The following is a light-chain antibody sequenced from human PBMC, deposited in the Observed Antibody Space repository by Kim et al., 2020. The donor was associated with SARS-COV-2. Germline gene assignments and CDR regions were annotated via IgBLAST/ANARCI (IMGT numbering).Light chain of an antibody. Sequence: KPLTIACTRSSGSIASNYVQWYQQLPGSSPTTVIYEDNQRPSGVPDRFSGSIDTSSNSASLTISGLKTEDEADYYCQSYDSSNWVFGGGTKLTVL. CDR3: QSYDSSNWV. CDR1: SGSIASNY. CDR2: EDN. J-gene: IGLJ3*02. V-gene: IGLV6-57*01.